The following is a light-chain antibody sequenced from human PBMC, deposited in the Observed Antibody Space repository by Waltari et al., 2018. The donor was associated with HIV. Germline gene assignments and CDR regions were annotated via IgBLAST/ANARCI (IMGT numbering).Light chain of an antibody. Sequence: SVLTQPPSASGTPGQRVTISCSGSSSNIGSNYVFWYQQVPGTAPKLLLYRNDPRPPGVPDRFSGSTSGTSASLAISGLRPEDEADYYCATWDDSLSGVLFGGGTKLTVL. CDR1: SSNIGSNY. J-gene: IGLJ2*01. CDR3: ATWDDSLSGVL. CDR2: RND. V-gene: IGLV1-47*01.